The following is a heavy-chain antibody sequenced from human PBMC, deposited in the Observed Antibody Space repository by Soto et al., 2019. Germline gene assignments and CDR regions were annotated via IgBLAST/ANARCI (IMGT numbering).Heavy chain of an antibody. CDR2: ISGSGGST. J-gene: IGHJ4*02. D-gene: IGHD6-13*01. CDR1: GFTFSSYA. CDR3: AKRDLGGIAAAGTICFDY. Sequence: GGSLRLSCAASGFTFSSYAMSWVRQAPGKGLEWVSAISGSGGSTYYADSVKGRFTISRDNSKNTLYLQMNSLRAEDTAVYYCAKRDLGGIAAAGTICFDYWGQGTLVTVSS. V-gene: IGHV3-23*01.